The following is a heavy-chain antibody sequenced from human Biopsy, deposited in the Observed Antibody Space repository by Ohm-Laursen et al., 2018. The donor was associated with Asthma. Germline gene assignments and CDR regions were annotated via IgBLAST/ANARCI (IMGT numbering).Heavy chain of an antibody. CDR1: GFAVSRHH. V-gene: IGHV3-53*01. CDR2: IYSGGTS. J-gene: IGHJ4*02. CDR3: ARGDSSNWSHYYFDY. Sequence: SLRLSCAASGFAVSRHHMFWVRQAPGKGLEWVSVIYSGGTSHTADSVRGRFTISRDYSKNTLYLQKHILRAEVTAVYYCARGDSSNWSHYYFDYWGQGTLVTVSS. D-gene: IGHD3-22*01.